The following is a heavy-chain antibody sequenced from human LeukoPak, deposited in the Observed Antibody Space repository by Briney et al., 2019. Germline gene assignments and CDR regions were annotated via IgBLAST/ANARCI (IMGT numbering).Heavy chain of an antibody. J-gene: IGHJ4*02. V-gene: IGHV1-18*01. CDR3: ARALYCRDGSCCSDY. D-gene: IGHD2-15*01. CDR1: GYTLTSYS. Sequence: ASVKVSCKASGYTLTSYSISWVRQAPGQGPEWMGWMSAYNGNTIYAQKVKGRVTMTTDTSTSTAYMELRSLKSDDTAVYYCARALYCRDGSCCSDYWGQGTLVTVSS. CDR2: MSAYNGNT.